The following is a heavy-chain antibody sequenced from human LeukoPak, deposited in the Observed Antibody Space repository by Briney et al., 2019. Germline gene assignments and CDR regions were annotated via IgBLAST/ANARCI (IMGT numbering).Heavy chain of an antibody. Sequence: VSVKVSCKASGYTFTGYYMHWVRQAPGQGLEWMGWINPNSGGTNYAQKFQGWVTMTRDTSISTAYMELSRLRSDDTAVYYCARGKSTASIAVAGTWYYFDYWGQGTLVTVSS. D-gene: IGHD6-19*01. J-gene: IGHJ4*02. CDR2: INPNSGGT. V-gene: IGHV1-2*04. CDR1: GYTFTGYY. CDR3: ARGKSTASIAVAGTWYYFDY.